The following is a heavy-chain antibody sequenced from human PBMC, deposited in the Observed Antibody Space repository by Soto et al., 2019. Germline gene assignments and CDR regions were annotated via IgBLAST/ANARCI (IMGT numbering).Heavy chain of an antibody. CDR3: ASEAPDQHFDY. CDR2: ISYDGSNK. Sequence: GGSLRLSCAASGFTFSSYAMHWVRQAPGKGLEWVAVISYDGSNKYYADSVKGRFTISRDNSKNTLYLQMNSLRAEDTAVYYCASEAPDQHFDYWGQGTLVTVSS. J-gene: IGHJ4*02. CDR1: GFTFSSYA. V-gene: IGHV3-30-3*01.